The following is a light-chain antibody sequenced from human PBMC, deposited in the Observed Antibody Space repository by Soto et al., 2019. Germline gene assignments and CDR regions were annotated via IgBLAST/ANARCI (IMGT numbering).Light chain of an antibody. CDR2: TPT. V-gene: IGKV3-15*01. J-gene: IGKJ1*01. Sequence: EIVMTQSPATLSVSPGGRATLSCRASQSVSDYLAWYQQTPGQPPRLLIYTPTTTATGIPARFSGSGSGTEFTLTISSLQSEDFAVYYCQQYSNWPRTFGQGTRVEIK. CDR1: QSVSDY. CDR3: QQYSNWPRT.